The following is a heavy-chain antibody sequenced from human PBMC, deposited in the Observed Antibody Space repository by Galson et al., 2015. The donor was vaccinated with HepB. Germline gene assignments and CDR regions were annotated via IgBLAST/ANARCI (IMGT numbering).Heavy chain of an antibody. CDR3: AADRSGGYSYGYTWGKTGFDP. Sequence: SVKVSCKASGFTFTSSAMQWVRQARGQRLEWIGWIVVGSGNTNYAQKFQERVTITRDMSTSTAYMELSSLRSEDTAVYYCAADRSGGYSYGYTWGKTGFDPWGQGTLVTVSS. V-gene: IGHV1-58*02. J-gene: IGHJ5*02. D-gene: IGHD5-18*01. CDR2: IVVGSGNT. CDR1: GFTFTSSA.